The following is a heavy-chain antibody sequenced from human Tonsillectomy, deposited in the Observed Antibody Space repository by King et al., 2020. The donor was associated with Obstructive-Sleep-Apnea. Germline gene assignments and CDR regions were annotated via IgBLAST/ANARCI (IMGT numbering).Heavy chain of an antibody. CDR2: TRNKANSYTT. J-gene: IGHJ3*02. CDR1: GFTFSDHY. CDR3: AREGIGGYSGYDAFDI. Sequence: VQLVESGGGLVQPGGSLRLSCAASGFTFSDHYMDWVRQAPGKGLEWVGRTRNKANSYTTEYAASVKGRFTISRDDSKNSLYLQMNSLKTEDTAVYYCAREGIGGYSGYDAFDIWGQGTMVTVSS. V-gene: IGHV3-72*01. D-gene: IGHD5-12*01.